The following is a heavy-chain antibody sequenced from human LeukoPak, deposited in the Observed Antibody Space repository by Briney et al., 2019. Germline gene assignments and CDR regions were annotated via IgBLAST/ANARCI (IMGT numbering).Heavy chain of an antibody. V-gene: IGHV4-4*02. CDR1: GGSTTSSNG. D-gene: IGHD2-2*01. Sequence: SETLSPTSIVAGGSTTSSNGWNGVRQPPGKGLEWIGELSHSGSTNYNPSLQSRATISVDKSKNQFSLRLSSVTTADTAVYYCASLANCGTTSCYAPPWYSWGQGTLVTVSS. CDR3: ASLANCGTTSCYAPPWYS. CDR2: LSHSGST. J-gene: IGHJ4*02.